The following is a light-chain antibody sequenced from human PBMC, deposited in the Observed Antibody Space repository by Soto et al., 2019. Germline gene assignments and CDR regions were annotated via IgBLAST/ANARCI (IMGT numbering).Light chain of an antibody. CDR3: AAWDDSLSGPV. CDR2: STN. J-gene: IGLJ2*01. Sequence: HSVLTQPPSASGTPGQRVTISCSGSTSNIGTNYVYWYQQLPGTAPRLLMYSTNKRPSGVPDRFSGSKSGTSAFLAITGLRSEDEANYYCAAWDDSLSGPVFGGGTKLTVL. CDR1: TSNIGTNY. V-gene: IGLV1-47*02.